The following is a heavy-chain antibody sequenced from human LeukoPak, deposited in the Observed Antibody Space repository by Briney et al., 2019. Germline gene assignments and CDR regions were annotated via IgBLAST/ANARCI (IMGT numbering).Heavy chain of an antibody. J-gene: IGHJ4*02. Sequence: GGSLRFSCAASGFTFSSYAMSWVRQAPGKGLEWVSGISGSGDSTYYADSVKGRFTISRDNSKNTLYLQMNSLRAEGTAVYYCAKDSTRGSGSYANFGYWGQGTLVTVSS. CDR2: ISGSGDST. V-gene: IGHV3-23*01. D-gene: IGHD3-10*01. CDR3: AKDSTRGSGSYANFGY. CDR1: GFTFSSYA.